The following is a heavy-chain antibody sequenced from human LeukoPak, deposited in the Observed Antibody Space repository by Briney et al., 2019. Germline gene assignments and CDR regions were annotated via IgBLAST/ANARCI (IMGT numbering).Heavy chain of an antibody. D-gene: IGHD3-3*01. CDR3: AKVGAFWSGYYVARDLNGMDV. CDR1: GFTFSSYW. CDR2: INSDGSST. V-gene: IGHV3-74*01. Sequence: GGSLRLSCAASGFTFSSYWMHWVRQAPGKGLVWVSHINSDGSSTTYADSVKGRFTISRDNAKNTLYLQMNSLRAEDTAVYYCAKVGAFWSGYYVARDLNGMDVWGQGTTVTVSS. J-gene: IGHJ6*02.